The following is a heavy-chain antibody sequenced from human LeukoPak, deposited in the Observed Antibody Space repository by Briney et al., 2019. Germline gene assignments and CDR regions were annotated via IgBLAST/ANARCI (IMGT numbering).Heavy chain of an antibody. J-gene: IGHJ6*04. Sequence: ASVKVSCKHSGYSFTGHYIHRVPQAPGQGLEWMGWIKPNSGATNYAQNFQGRVTITTDTSSSTAYMELSSRTSDDTAVYYCARDPPQGNMDVWGKGTTVTVSS. CDR1: GYSFTGHY. CDR2: IKPNSGAT. V-gene: IGHV1-2*02. CDR3: ARDPPQGNMDV.